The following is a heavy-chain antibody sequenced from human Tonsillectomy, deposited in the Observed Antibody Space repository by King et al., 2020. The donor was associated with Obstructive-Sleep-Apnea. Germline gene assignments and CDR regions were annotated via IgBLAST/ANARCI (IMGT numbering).Heavy chain of an antibody. Sequence: VQLVESGGGVVQPGRSLRLSCAVSGFTFSNYGMHWVRQAPGKGLEWVAVVSRDGSDKYFANSVKGRFTISGDNSKNTLYLQMNSLRGEDTAVYYCAKEDEPWELIRYFGYWGQGTLVTVSS. CDR3: AKEDEPWELIRYFGY. D-gene: IGHD1-26*01. CDR1: GFTFSNYG. J-gene: IGHJ4*02. V-gene: IGHV3-30*18. CDR2: VSRDGSDK.